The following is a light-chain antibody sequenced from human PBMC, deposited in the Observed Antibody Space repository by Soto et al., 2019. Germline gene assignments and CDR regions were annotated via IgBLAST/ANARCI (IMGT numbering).Light chain of an antibody. V-gene: IGKV3-20*01. CDR2: GAS. Sequence: IVLPQYPGTLSLSPGERATLSCRASQSVSSSYLAWYQQKPGQAPRLLIYGASSRATGIPDRFSGSGSGTDFTLTINKLEPEDFAVYFCQQYDESPRTLGQGTKVDIK. CDR1: QSVSSSY. CDR3: QQYDESPRT. J-gene: IGKJ2*01.